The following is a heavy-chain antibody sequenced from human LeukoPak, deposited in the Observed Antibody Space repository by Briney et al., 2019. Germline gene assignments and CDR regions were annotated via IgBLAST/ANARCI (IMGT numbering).Heavy chain of an antibody. CDR3: ATFSYAGNAGGSVGP. CDR2: IYRAGNT. J-gene: IGHJ5*02. V-gene: IGHV3-53*01. CDR1: GFTVSSNY. Sequence: PGGSLRLSCAASGFTVSSNYMTWVRQAPGKGLEWVSGIYRAGNTYYADSVKGRFTISRDNSKNTVYLQMNSLRAEDTAVYYCATFSYAGNAGGSVGPWGQGTLVTVSS. D-gene: IGHD4-23*01.